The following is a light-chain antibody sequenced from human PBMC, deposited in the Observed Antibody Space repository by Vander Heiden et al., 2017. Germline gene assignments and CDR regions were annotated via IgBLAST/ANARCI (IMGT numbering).Light chain of an antibody. CDR3: SSYSSSGTLV. V-gene: IGLV2-14*01. Sequence: QSALTQPSSVSESPGQSTTISCTGTSSDVGGYNYCSWYQQHPGKAPKLLINDVSDRPSDISNRFSGSKSGNTASLTISGLQAEDEADYYCSSYSSSGTLVFGGGTKLTVL. CDR1: SSDVGGYNY. J-gene: IGLJ2*01. CDR2: DVS.